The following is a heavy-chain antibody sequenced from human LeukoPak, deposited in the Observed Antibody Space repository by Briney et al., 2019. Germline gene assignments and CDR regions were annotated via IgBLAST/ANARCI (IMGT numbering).Heavy chain of an antibody. Sequence: QPGGSLRLSCAASGFTFSSYWMSWVRQAPGKGLEWVANIKQDGSEKYYVDSVKGRFTISRDNAKNSLYLQMNSLRAEDTAVYYCARVKDIVVVVAADFYYYGMDVWGQGTTVTVSS. CDR2: IKQDGSEK. CDR1: GFTFSSYW. D-gene: IGHD2-15*01. CDR3: ARVKDIVVVVAADFYYYGMDV. J-gene: IGHJ6*02. V-gene: IGHV3-7*01.